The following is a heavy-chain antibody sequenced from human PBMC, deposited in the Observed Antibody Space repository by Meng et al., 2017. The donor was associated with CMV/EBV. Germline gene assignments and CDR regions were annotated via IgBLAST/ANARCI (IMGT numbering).Heavy chain of an antibody. CDR2: ISSSSSYI. V-gene: IGHV3-21*01. J-gene: IGHJ4*02. Sequence: GGSLRLSCAASGFTFSSYSMNWVRQAPGKGLEWVSSISSSSSYIYYADSVKGRFTISSDNAKNSLYLQMNSLRAEDTAVYYCASTAYDYVWGSYRETPIDYWGQGTLVTVSS. CDR1: GFTFSSYS. CDR3: ASTAYDYVWGSYRETPIDY. D-gene: IGHD3-16*02.